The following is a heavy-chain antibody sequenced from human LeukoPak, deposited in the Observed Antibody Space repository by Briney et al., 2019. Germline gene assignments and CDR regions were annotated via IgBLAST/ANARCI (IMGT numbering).Heavy chain of an antibody. D-gene: IGHD3-22*01. V-gene: IGHV3-48*01. J-gene: IGHJ3*02. CDR2: ISSSSSTI. CDR1: GFTFSSYS. CDR3: ARGYYYDNFAFDI. Sequence: PGGSLRLSCAASGFTFSSYSMNWVRQAPGKGLEWVSYISSSSSTIYYADSVKGRFTISRDNAKNSLYLQMNSLRAEDTAVYYCARGYYYDNFAFDIWGQGTMVTVSS.